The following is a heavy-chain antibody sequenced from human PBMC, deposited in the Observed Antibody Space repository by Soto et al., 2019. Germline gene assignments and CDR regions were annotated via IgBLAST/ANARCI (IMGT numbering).Heavy chain of an antibody. Sequence: ASVKVSCKASGYTFTSYDINWVRQATGQGLEWMGWMNPNSGNTSYAQKFQGRVSMTTDTSTSTAYMELRSLRSDDTAVYYCARTYYYDISGYYLPSRDYGMDVWGQGTTVTVSS. CDR1: GYTFTSYD. D-gene: IGHD3-22*01. CDR2: MNPNSGNT. CDR3: ARTYYYDISGYYLPSRDYGMDV. V-gene: IGHV1-8*02. J-gene: IGHJ6*02.